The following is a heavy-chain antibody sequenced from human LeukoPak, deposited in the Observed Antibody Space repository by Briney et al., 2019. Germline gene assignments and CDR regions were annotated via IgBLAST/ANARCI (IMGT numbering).Heavy chain of an antibody. CDR3: AKVRGVYCSSPACYYYDA. J-gene: IGHJ1*01. CDR2: VSPSGGRT. V-gene: IGHV3-23*01. D-gene: IGHD2-2*01. Sequence: CLTPSSRASAFTFSSYAMSWVRQPAGRGLGWDGGVSPSGGRTIYADSAEGRCTISRDNSNDTVYLQLSSLRAEDSALYYCAKVRGVYCSSPACYYYDAWGQGTAVTVSS. CDR1: AFTFSSYA.